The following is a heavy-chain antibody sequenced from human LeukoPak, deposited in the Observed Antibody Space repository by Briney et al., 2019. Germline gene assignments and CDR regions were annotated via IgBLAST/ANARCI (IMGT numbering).Heavy chain of an antibody. V-gene: IGHV3-30*02. CDR2: IRYDGSNK. Sequence: PGGSRRLSCAASGFTFSSYGMHWVRQAPGKGLEWVAFIRYDGSNKYYADSVKGRFTISRDNSKNTLYLQMNSLRAEDTAVYYCAKDHGYSSGCSDYWGQGTLVTVSS. D-gene: IGHD6-19*01. J-gene: IGHJ4*02. CDR1: GFTFSSYG. CDR3: AKDHGYSSGCSDY.